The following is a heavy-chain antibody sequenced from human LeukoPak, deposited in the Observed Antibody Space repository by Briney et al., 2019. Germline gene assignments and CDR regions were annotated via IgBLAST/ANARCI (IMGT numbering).Heavy chain of an antibody. D-gene: IGHD3-22*01. CDR2: IYSGGTT. J-gene: IGHJ4*02. V-gene: IGHV3-53*01. Sequence: GGSLRLSCAASGFPVSGYYMSWVRQAPGKGLEWASVIYSGGTTYYADSVKGRFTISRDDSKNTLYLQMNSLRAEDTAVYYCARMLISSGYYVDYWGQGTLVTVSS. CDR3: ARMLISSGYYVDY. CDR1: GFPVSGYY.